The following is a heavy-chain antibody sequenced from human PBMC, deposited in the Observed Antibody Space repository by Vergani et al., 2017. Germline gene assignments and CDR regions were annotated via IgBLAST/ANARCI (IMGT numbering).Heavy chain of an antibody. D-gene: IGHD3-22*01. J-gene: IGHJ4*02. Sequence: EVQLLQSGPEVKKPGESVKISCQGSGNRFSTDWIGWVRQRPGKGLEWMGIIHPADSDTRYSPSFQGQVTISVDKSISTAYLQWSSLRASDSAMYYCARLXGRDSSGSKYFDYWGQGTLVTVSS. V-gene: IGHV5-51*01. CDR2: IHPADSDT. CDR3: ARLXGRDSSGSKYFDY. CDR1: GNRFSTDW.